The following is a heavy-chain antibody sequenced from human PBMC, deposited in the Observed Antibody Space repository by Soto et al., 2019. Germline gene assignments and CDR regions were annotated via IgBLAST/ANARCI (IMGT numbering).Heavy chain of an antibody. V-gene: IGHV4-31*02. J-gene: IGHJ4*02. CDR1: GASIKSGDNF. D-gene: IGHD6-13*01. CDR3: ASNRPPGIAAAGTPPVY. CDR2: IYRDGAT. Sequence: SETLSLTCSVSGASIKSGDNFWTWIRQRPGKGLEWIGYIYRDGATYYNPSLKSRVSLSVDTSKNEFSLRVTSVTAADTAVYYCASNRPPGIAAAGTPPVYWGQGTLVTVSS.